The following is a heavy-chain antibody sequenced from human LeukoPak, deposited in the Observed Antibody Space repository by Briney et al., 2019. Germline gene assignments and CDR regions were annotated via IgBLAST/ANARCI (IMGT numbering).Heavy chain of an antibody. V-gene: IGHV4-4*07. CDR2: IYTSGST. CDR1: GGSISSYY. Sequence: SETLSLTCTVSGGSISSYYWSWIRQPAGKGLEWIGRIYTSGSTNYNPSLKSRVTMSVDTSKNQFSLKLSSVTAADTAVYYCARDMSWGWYPVNQYYFDYWGQGTLVTVSS. D-gene: IGHD6-19*01. CDR3: ARDMSWGWYPVNQYYFDY. J-gene: IGHJ4*02.